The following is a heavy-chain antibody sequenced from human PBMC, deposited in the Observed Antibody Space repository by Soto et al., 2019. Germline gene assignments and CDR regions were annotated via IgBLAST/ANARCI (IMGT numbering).Heavy chain of an antibody. CDR1: GGTFSSYA. CDR2: IIPIFGTA. Sequence: QVQLVQSGAEVKKPGSSVKVSCTASGGTFSSYAISWVRQAPGQGLEWMGGIIPIFGTANYAQKFQGRVTITADESTSTAYMELSSLRSEDTAVYYCARGVLLAAAGTLVVAWFDPWGQGTLVTVSS. V-gene: IGHV1-69*01. CDR3: ARGVLLAAAGTLVVAWFDP. J-gene: IGHJ5*02. D-gene: IGHD6-13*01.